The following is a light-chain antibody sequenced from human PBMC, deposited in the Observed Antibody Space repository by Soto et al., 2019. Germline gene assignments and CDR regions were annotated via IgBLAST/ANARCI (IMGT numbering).Light chain of an antibody. CDR3: QQYGSSGT. Sequence: EIVMTQSPDTLSVSPGERATLSCRASQSVSIDLAWYQQTPGQAPRLLIYGASTRATGVPPTFSGSGSGTDFTLTISRLEPEDFAVYYCQQYGSSGTFGKGNKVDIK. CDR2: GAS. CDR1: QSVSID. V-gene: IGKV3-15*01. J-gene: IGKJ1*01.